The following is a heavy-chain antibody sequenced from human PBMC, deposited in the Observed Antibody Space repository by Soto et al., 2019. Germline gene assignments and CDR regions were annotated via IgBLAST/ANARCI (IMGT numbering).Heavy chain of an antibody. Sequence: GGSLRLSCAASGFTFSSYAMSWVRQAPGKGLEWVSAISGSGGSTYYADSVKGRFTISRDNSKNTLYLQMNSLRAEDTAVYYCAKRMSSSWDYYYYYGMDVWGQGTTVTVSS. CDR2: ISGSGGST. V-gene: IGHV3-23*01. CDR1: GFTFSSYA. CDR3: AKRMSSSWDYYYYYGMDV. J-gene: IGHJ6*02. D-gene: IGHD6-13*01.